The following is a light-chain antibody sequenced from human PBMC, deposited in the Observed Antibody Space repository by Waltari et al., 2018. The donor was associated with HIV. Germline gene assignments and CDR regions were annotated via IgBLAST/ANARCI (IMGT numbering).Light chain of an antibody. CDR1: TSNVETQW. CDR3: GVWDSTLKQWL. J-gene: IGLJ3*02. Sequence: QSVLTQPPSASGTPGQTVTISCSGSTSNVETQWVYWYQQLPGTAPKLLIYRNYPRPSGVPYRFSSSKSGASASLIISGLRSEDEADYSCGVWDSTLKQWLFGGGTKLTVL. V-gene: IGLV1-47*01. CDR2: RNY.